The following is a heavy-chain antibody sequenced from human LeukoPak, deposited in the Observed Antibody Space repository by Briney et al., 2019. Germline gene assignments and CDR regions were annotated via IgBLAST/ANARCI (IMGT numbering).Heavy chain of an antibody. CDR2: INAGNGNT. J-gene: IGHJ3*02. CDR3: ARDLRLYSYGHDAFDI. Sequence: ASVKVSCKASGYTFTSYAMHWVRQAPGQRLEWMGWINAGNGNTKYSQEFQGRVTITRDTSTSTAYMELRSLRSDDTAVYYCARDLRLYSYGHDAFDIWGQGTMVTVSS. D-gene: IGHD5-18*01. V-gene: IGHV1-3*01. CDR1: GYTFTSYA.